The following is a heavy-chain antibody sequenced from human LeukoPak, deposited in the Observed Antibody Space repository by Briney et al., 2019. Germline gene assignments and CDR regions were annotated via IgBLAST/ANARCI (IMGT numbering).Heavy chain of an antibody. CDR1: GFTFSSYE. CDR2: ISSSGSTI. D-gene: IGHD3-22*01. J-gene: IGHJ4*02. Sequence: GSLRLSCAASGFTFSSYEMNWVRQAPGKGLEWVSYISSSGSTIYYADSVKGRFTISRDNAKNSLYLQMNSLRAEDTAVYYCARGGDSSGYYYGVTNYWGQGTLVTVSS. CDR3: ARGGDSSGYYYGVTNY. V-gene: IGHV3-48*03.